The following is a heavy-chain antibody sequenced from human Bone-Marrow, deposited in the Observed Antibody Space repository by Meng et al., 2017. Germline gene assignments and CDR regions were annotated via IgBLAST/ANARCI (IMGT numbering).Heavy chain of an antibody. CDR3: ARGFFVPITVIVVVRDAFDI. J-gene: IGHJ3*02. Sequence: SETLSLTCTVSGGSISSSSYYWGWIRQPPGKGLEWIGSIYYSGSTYYSPSLKSRVTISVDTSKNQFSLKLSSVTAADTAVYYCARGFFVPITVIVVVRDAFDIWGQGTMVTVSS. D-gene: IGHD3-22*01. CDR1: GGSISSSSYY. CDR2: IYYSGST. V-gene: IGHV4-39*07.